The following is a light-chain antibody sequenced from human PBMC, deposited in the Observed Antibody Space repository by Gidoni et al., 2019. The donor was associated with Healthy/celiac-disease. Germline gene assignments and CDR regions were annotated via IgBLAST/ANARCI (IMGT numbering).Light chain of an antibody. CDR2: GAS. J-gene: IGKJ4*01. CDR3: QQYGSSPRLT. Sequence: EIVLTQSPGTLALSPGERATLSCRASQSVSSSYLAWYQQKPGQAPRLLIYGASSRATGIPDRFSCIGSGTDFTLTISRLEPEDFAVYYCQQYGSSPRLTFGGGTKVEIK. CDR1: QSVSSSY. V-gene: IGKV3-20*01.